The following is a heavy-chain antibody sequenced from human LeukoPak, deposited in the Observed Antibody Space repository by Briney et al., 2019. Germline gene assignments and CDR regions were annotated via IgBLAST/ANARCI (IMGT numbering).Heavy chain of an antibody. V-gene: IGHV3-33*01. CDR2: VWYDGSNK. Sequence: GRSLRLSCAASGFTFSSYGMHWVRQTPGKGLEWVAVVWYDGSNKYYADSVKGRFTISRDNSKNTLYLQMNSLRAEDTAVYYCARDKYSGSYFPDYWGQGALVTVAS. J-gene: IGHJ4*02. CDR1: GFTFSSYG. D-gene: IGHD1-26*01. CDR3: ARDKYSGSYFPDY.